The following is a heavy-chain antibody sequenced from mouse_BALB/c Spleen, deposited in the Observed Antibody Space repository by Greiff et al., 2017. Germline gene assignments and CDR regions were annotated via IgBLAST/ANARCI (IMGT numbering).Heavy chain of an antibody. CDR3: ARVYDYDRGFAY. CDR1: GFSLTSYG. CDR2: IWAGGST. V-gene: IGHV2-9*02. Sequence: VMLVESGPGLVAPSQSLSITCTVSGFSLTSYGVHWVRQPPGKGLEWLGVIWAGGSTNYNSALMSRLSISKDNSKSQVFLKMNSLQTDDTAMYYCARVYDYDRGFAYWGQGTLVTVSA. J-gene: IGHJ3*01. D-gene: IGHD2-4*01.